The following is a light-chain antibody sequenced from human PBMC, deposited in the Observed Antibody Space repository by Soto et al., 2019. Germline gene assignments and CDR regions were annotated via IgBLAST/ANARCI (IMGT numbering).Light chain of an antibody. V-gene: IGLV2-14*01. CDR1: SSDVGGYNY. Sequence: QSVLTQPASVSGSPGQSITISCTGTSSDVGGYNYVSWYQQHPGKAPKLMIYEVSHRPSGVSNRFSGSKSGNTASLTISGLQAEDEAEYFCSSYGSTSTRYVFGTGTKLTVL. J-gene: IGLJ1*01. CDR2: EVS. CDR3: SSYGSTSTRYV.